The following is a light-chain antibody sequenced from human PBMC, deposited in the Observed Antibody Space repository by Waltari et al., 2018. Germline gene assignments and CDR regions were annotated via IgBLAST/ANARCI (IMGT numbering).Light chain of an antibody. CDR3: QQYKSYPPT. CDR2: KAS. V-gene: IGKV1-5*03. CDR1: QSISTW. J-gene: IGKJ4*01. Sequence: DIQMTQSPSTLSASVGERVTITCRTSQSISTWLAWYQQKPGKAPKLLIYKASSLENEVPSRFSGSGSGTEFILTISSLQPDDFATFYYQQYKSYPPTFGGGTKVDIK.